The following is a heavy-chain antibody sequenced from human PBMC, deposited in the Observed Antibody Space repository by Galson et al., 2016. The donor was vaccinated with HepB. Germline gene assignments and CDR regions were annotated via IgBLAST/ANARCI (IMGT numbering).Heavy chain of an antibody. Sequence: QLQESGPGLVKTSETLSLTCTVSGGSISSSHSYYWGWIRQPPGRGLEWIGTIPYHGKTYYHPSLKSRVTISVDTSRNQFSLRLSSVTATDTAVYYCASDDYWGQGTLVTVSS. CDR3: ASDDY. V-gene: IGHV4-39*02. CDR1: GGSISSSHSYY. CDR2: IPYHGKT. J-gene: IGHJ4*02.